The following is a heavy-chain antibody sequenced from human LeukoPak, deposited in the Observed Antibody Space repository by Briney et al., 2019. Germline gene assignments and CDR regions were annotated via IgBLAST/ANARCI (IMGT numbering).Heavy chain of an antibody. V-gene: IGHV3-23*01. CDR3: AKEPTYLDDY. Sequence: PGGSLRLSCEASGFTFSRYAMNWLRHAPGKGLEWVSAISGSGGSTYYADSVKGRFTISRDNSKNTLYLQMNSLRAEDTAVYYCAKEPTYLDDYWGQGTLVTVSS. D-gene: IGHD1-1*01. CDR1: GFTFSRYA. CDR2: ISGSGGST. J-gene: IGHJ4*02.